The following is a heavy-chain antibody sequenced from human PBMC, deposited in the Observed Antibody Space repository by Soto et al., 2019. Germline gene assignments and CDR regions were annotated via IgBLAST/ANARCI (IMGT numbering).Heavy chain of an antibody. D-gene: IGHD6-19*01. J-gene: IGHJ4*02. CDR1: GYMFNSYG. CDR3: ARDETYTSGWYFEY. CDR2: ISGYNGKT. V-gene: IGHV1-18*01. Sequence: QVQLVQSGGEVKKPGASVKVSCKTSGYMFNSYGMSWLRQAPGQGLEWLGWISGYNGKTEYAEKFQCRVTMTIETSTTTVHMELRSLRYDDTASYYCARDETYTSGWYFEYWGEGTLVSVTS.